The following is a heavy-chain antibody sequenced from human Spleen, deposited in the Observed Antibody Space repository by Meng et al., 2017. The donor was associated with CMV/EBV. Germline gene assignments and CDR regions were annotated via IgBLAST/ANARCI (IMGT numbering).Heavy chain of an antibody. D-gene: IGHD2-2*02. CDR1: GYSFSSYW. CDR3: ARRDCRSTSCYTGHYDSFDI. Sequence: GESLKISCKGSGYSFSSYWIGWVRQMPGKGLEWMGIIYPGDSDTRYSPFFQGQVTISADKSIRTAYLQWSSLKASDTAMYYCARRDCRSTSCYTGHYDSFDIWGQGTMVTVSS. V-gene: IGHV5-51*01. CDR2: IYPGDSDT. J-gene: IGHJ3*02.